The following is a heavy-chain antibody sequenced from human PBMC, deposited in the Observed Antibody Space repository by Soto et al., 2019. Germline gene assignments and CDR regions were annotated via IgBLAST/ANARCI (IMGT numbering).Heavy chain of an antibody. V-gene: IGHV3-48*01. D-gene: IGHD6-19*01. CDR2: ISSSSSTI. CDR1: GFTFSSYS. CDR3: AKDWIAVADFSKNYGMDV. Sequence: HPGGSLRLSCAASGFTFSSYSMNWVRQAPGKGLEWVSYISSSSSTIYYADSVKGRFTISRDNSKNTLYLQMNSLRAEDTAVYYCAKDWIAVADFSKNYGMDVWGQGTTVTVSS. J-gene: IGHJ6*02.